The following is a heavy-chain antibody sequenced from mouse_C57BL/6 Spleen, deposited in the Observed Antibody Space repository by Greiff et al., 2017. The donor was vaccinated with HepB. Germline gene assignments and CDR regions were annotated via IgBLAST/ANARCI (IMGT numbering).Heavy chain of an antibody. CDR2: IDPDDGDT. D-gene: IGHD1-1*01. CDR1: GFNINDYY. J-gene: IGHJ2*01. CDR3: TTITAVVADY. V-gene: IGHV14-1*01. Sequence: VQLQQPGAELVRPGASVKLSCTASGFNINDYYMHWVKQRPEQGLEWIGRIDPDDGDTEYAPKFQGKATMTADTSSNTAYLQLSSLTSEDTAVYYCTTITAVVADYWGKGTTLTVSS.